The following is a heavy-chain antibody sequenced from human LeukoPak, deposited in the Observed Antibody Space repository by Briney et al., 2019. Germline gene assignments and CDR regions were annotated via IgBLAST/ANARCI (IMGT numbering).Heavy chain of an antibody. J-gene: IGHJ4*02. Sequence: GASVNVSCKSSGYTFTSYYMHWVRQAPGQGLEWMGIINPGDGTTYYAQKFQGRITMTRDTSTSTVHMELSSLRSEDTAVYYCARGGRDGYNWGHYYWGQGTLVTVSS. CDR1: GYTFTSYY. D-gene: IGHD5-24*01. CDR2: INPGDGTT. CDR3: ARGGRDGYNWGHYY. V-gene: IGHV1-46*01.